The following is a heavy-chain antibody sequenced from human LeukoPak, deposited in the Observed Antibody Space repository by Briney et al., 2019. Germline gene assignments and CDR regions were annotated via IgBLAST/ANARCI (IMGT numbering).Heavy chain of an antibody. CDR3: ARALYLYSSSWYGYNWFDP. D-gene: IGHD6-13*01. CDR1: GGSFSGYY. V-gene: IGHV4-34*01. CDR2: INHGGST. Sequence: PSETLSLTCAVYGGSFSGYYWSWIRQPPGKGLEWIGEINHGGSTNYNPSLKSRVTISVDTSKNQFSLKLSSVTAADTAVYYCARALYLYSSSWYGYNWFDPWGQGTLVTVS. J-gene: IGHJ5*02.